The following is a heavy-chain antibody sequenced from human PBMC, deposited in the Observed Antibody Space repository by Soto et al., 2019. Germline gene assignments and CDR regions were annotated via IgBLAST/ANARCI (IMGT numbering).Heavy chain of an antibody. V-gene: IGHV4-59*08. D-gene: IGHD2-2*01. Sequence: QVQLQESGPGLVKPSETLSLTCTVSGGSISSYYWSWIRQPPGKGLEWIGYIYYSGSTNYNPSLKSRLTISVDTSKNQFSLKLSSVTAADTAVYYCARRPADFAAEYYFDYWGQGTLVTVSS. CDR2: IYYSGST. J-gene: IGHJ4*02. CDR1: GGSISSYY. CDR3: ARRPADFAAEYYFDY.